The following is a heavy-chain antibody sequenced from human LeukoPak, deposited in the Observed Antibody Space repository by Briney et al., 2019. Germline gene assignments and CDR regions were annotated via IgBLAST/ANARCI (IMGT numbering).Heavy chain of an antibody. J-gene: IGHJ4*02. V-gene: IGHV3-48*01. CDR1: GFSFSSYG. CDR3: ARDLEY. Sequence: PGGSLRLSCAASGFSFSSYGMIWVRQAPGRGLEWLSYIDTSSSLIYYADSVKGRFTVSRDNAKNSLFLQMNSLRAEDTAVYYCARDLEYWSQGVQVTVSS. CDR2: IDTSSSLI.